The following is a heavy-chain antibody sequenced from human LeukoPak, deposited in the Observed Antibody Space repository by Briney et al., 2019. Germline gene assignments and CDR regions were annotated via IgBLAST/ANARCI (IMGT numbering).Heavy chain of an antibody. Sequence: GASVKVSCKASGYTFASYGISWVRQAPGQGLEWLGWISTYNGDTNYAQKLQSRVTMTTDTSTSTAYMELRSLRSDDTAVYYCARHYYGSGNFYLGYWGQGTLVTVSS. J-gene: IGHJ4*02. CDR3: ARHYYGSGNFYLGY. CDR2: ISTYNGDT. CDR1: GYTFASYG. V-gene: IGHV1-18*01. D-gene: IGHD3-10*01.